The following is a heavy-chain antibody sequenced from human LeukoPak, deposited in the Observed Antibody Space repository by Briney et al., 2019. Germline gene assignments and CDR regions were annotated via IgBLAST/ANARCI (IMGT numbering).Heavy chain of an antibody. CDR3: ARVTGYMIEDYFDY. Sequence: SETLSLTCTVSGGSISSNSYYWGWIRRPPGKGLEWIGSIYYSGSTYYNPSLKSRVTISVDTSKNQFSLKLSSVTAADTAVYYCARVTGYMIEDYFDYWGQGTLVTVSS. CDR2: IYYSGST. V-gene: IGHV4-39*07. D-gene: IGHD3-22*01. CDR1: GGSISSNSYY. J-gene: IGHJ4*02.